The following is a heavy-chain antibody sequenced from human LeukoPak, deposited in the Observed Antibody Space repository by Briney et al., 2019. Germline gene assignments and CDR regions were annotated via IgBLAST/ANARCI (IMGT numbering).Heavy chain of an antibody. CDR2: ISGSGGST. CDR1: GFTFSSYA. CDR3: AKDFHVYNYGYYFDY. J-gene: IGHJ4*02. D-gene: IGHD5-18*01. Sequence: GGSLRLSCAAPGFTFSSYAMSWVRQAPGKGLEWVSAISGSGGSTYYADSVKGRFTISRDNSRNTLYLQMNSLRAEDTAVYFCAKDFHVYNYGYYFDYWGQGTLVTVSS. V-gene: IGHV3-23*01.